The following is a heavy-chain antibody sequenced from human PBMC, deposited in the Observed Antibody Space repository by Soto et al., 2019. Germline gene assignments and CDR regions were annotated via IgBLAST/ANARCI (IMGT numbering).Heavy chain of an antibody. CDR3: ASYRFLEWLTFDY. J-gene: IGHJ4*02. Sequence: SETLSLTCTVSGGSISSSSYYWGWIRQPPGKGLEWIGSIYYSGSTYYNPSLKSRVTISVDTSKNQFSLKLSSVTAADTAVYYCASYRFLEWLTFDYWGQGTLVTVSS. D-gene: IGHD3-3*01. CDR2: IYYSGST. V-gene: IGHV4-39*01. CDR1: GGSISSSSYY.